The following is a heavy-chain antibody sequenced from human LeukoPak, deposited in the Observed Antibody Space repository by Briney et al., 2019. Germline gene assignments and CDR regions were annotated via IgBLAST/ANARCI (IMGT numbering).Heavy chain of an antibody. J-gene: IGHJ4*02. CDR2: IYYSGST. CDR3: ARLIAAAVSTTVTTRYFDY. CDR1: GGSISSSSYY. Sequence: SETLSLTCTVSGGSISSSSYYWGWIRQPPGKGLEWIGSIYYSGSTYYNPSLKSRVTISVDTSKNQFSLKLSSVTAADTAVYYCARLIAAAVSTTVTTRYFDYWGQGTLVTVSS. V-gene: IGHV4-39*01. D-gene: IGHD4-17*01.